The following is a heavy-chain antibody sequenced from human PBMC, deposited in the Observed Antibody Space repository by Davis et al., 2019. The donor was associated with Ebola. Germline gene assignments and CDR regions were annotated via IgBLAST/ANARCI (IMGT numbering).Heavy chain of an antibody. Sequence: GGSLRLSCAASGFTFSSYGMHWVRQAPGKGLEWVAVISYDGSNKYYADSVKGRFTISRDNSKNTLYLQMNSLRAEDTAVYYCARVRGVVTAYGYYYGMDVWGKGTTVTVSS. CDR3: ARVRGVVTAYGYYYGMDV. J-gene: IGHJ6*04. CDR2: ISYDGSNK. D-gene: IGHD4-23*01. V-gene: IGHV3-30*03. CDR1: GFTFSSYG.